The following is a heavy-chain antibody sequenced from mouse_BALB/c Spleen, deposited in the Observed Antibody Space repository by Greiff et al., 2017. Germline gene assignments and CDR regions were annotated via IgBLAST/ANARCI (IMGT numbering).Heavy chain of an antibody. V-gene: IGHV5-4*02. CDR2: ISDGGSYT. J-gene: IGHJ3*01. CDR3: ARDGIPFAY. D-gene: IGHD4-1*01. CDR1: GFTFSDYY. Sequence: EVKVVESGGGLVKPGGSLKLSCAASGFTFSDYYMYWVRKTPEKRLEWVATISDGGSYTYYPDSVKGRFTISRDNAKNTLYLQMSSLKSEDTAMYYCARDGIPFAYWGQGTLVTVSA.